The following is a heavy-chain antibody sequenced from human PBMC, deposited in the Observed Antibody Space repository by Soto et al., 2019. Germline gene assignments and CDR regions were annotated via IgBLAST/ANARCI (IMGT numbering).Heavy chain of an antibody. CDR1: VDSFSGYY. J-gene: IGHJ4*02. Sequence: SQTLSLTCCVYVDSFSGYYWSWLRQPPGKRLERIGDIDNSGSTRYNPSLKSGLTISEDTSKNHLSLNPTAVTSADAGTYYCSRGRPPRYWGQGTLVTVSS. CDR2: IDNSGST. CDR3: SRGRPPRY. V-gene: IGHV4-34*09.